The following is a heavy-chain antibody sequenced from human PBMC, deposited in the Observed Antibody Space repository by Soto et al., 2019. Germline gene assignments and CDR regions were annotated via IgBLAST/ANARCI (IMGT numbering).Heavy chain of an antibody. CDR2: IYYSGST. V-gene: IGHV4-39*02. CDR3: ARESGEWGYNWFDP. Sequence: ERLSRTCAVSGGSISNSSYYWGWVRQPPGKGLEWIGSIYYSGSTYYNPSLKSRVTISVDTSKNQFSLKLSSVTAADTAVYYCARESGEWGYNWFDPWGQGTLVIVYS. D-gene: IGHD3-16*01. J-gene: IGHJ5*02. CDR1: GGSISNSSYY.